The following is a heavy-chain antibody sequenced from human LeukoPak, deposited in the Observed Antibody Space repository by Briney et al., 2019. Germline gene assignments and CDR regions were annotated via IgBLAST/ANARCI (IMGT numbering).Heavy chain of an antibody. CDR1: GFTFSSYA. D-gene: IGHD6-19*01. CDR3: AEDRIAVDGTDRFEYFGY. V-gene: IGHV3-23*01. J-gene: IGHJ4*02. Sequence: GGYLRLSCAASGFTFSSYAMSWVRRAPGKGLEWVSAISASGGNTYYADSVKGRFTISRDNSKNTLYLQLNGLRAEDTAVYYCAEDRIAVDGTDRFEYFGYWGQGTLVTVSS. CDR2: ISASGGNT.